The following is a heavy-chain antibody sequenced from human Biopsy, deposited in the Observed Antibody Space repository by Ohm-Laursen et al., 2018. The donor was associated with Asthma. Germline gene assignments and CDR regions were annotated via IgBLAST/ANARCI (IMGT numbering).Heavy chain of an antibody. CDR3: ARQKLVAAEGPFDM. Sequence: TLSLTCTVSGGSITSFYWSWIRQPPGKGLEWIGNIYKSGQVNYNLSLKSRVAISVDTSKNQFSLQLRSVTAADTAVYYCARQKLVAAEGPFDMWGQGTMVIVSS. V-gene: IGHV4-59*08. J-gene: IGHJ3*02. CDR2: IYKSGQV. CDR1: GGSITSFY. D-gene: IGHD1-26*01.